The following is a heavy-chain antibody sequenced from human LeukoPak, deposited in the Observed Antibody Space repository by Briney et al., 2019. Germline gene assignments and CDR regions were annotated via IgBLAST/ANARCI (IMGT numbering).Heavy chain of an antibody. D-gene: IGHD5-18*01. CDR1: GYSFTSYW. CDR3: ARHREYTAMASPFDY. V-gene: IGHV5-51*01. CDR2: IYPGDSDT. J-gene: IGHJ4*02. Sequence: GESLKISCKGSGYSFTSYWIGWVRQMPGKGLEWMGIIYPGDSDTRYSPSFQGQVTISAHKSISTAYLQWSSLKASDTAMYYRARHREYTAMASPFDYWGQGTLVTVSS.